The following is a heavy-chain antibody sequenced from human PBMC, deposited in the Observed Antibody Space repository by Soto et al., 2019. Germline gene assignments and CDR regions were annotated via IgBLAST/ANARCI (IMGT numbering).Heavy chain of an antibody. CDR1: GYPLTNYG. CDR3: ERAPQLVGYFYYDMDV. J-gene: IGHJ6*03. Sequence: QVQLLQSGAEVKKPGASVKVSCKASGYPLTNYGITWERQAPGRGLEWMGCISAYNGDTHYTHRLQGRLTMTTDTSTRTAYMALRGLRSDDTAVYYCERAPQLVGYFYYDMDVWGKGTTVTVSS. CDR2: ISAYNGDT. V-gene: IGHV1-18*01. D-gene: IGHD6-6*01.